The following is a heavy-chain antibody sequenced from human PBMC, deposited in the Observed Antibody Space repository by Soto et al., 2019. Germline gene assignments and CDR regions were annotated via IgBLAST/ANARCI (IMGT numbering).Heavy chain of an antibody. J-gene: IGHJ2*01. CDR2: IDPDKGNT. V-gene: IGHV1-3*01. Sequence: QVRLVQSGAEVNKPGASVKVSCKASGYTFYDYGIHWVRQAPGQRLEWMGWIDPDKGNTKYSEKFQDRVIISRDTSASKVYMELSSLRSEDTAVYYRAKDSWVTTWYFDLWGGGTLVTVSS. CDR3: AKDSWVTTWYFDL. CDR1: GYTFYDYG. D-gene: IGHD2-21*02.